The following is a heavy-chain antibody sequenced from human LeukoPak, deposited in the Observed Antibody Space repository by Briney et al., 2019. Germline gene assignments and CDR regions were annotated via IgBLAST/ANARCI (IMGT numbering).Heavy chain of an antibody. V-gene: IGHV4-61*02. J-gene: IGHJ6*03. Sequence: SETLSLTCTVSGGSISSGSYYWSWIRQPAGKGLEWIGRIFTSGGTNYNPSLKSRVTISVDTSKNQFSLKLTSVTAADTAMYYCARAYSASHVYDMDVWGKGTTVTVSS. CDR3: ARAYSASHVYDMDV. D-gene: IGHD1-26*01. CDR2: IFTSGGT. CDR1: GGSISSGSYY.